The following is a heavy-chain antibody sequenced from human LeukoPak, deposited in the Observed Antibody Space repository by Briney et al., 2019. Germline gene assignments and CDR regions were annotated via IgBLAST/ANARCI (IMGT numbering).Heavy chain of an antibody. CDR2: ISSSSSYI. D-gene: IGHD3-3*01. Sequence: KTGGSLRLSCAASGFTFSSYSLNWVRQAPGKGLEWVSSISSSSSYIYYAESVKGRFTISRDNAKNSLYLQMNSLRAEDTAVYYCARSPITIFGVVIISYYMDVWGKGTTVTVSS. V-gene: IGHV3-21*01. J-gene: IGHJ6*03. CDR3: ARSPITIFGVVIISYYMDV. CDR1: GFTFSSYS.